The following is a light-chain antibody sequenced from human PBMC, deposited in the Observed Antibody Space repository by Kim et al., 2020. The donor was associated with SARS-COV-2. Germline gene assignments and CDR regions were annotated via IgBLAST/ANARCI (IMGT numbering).Light chain of an antibody. V-gene: IGLV2-14*01. CDR3: SSYTSSSRVI. J-gene: IGLJ2*01. Sequence: QSALTQPASVSGSPGQSITISCTGTSSDVGGYTYVSWYQQHPGKVPKLIIYEVSNRPSGVSNRFSGSKSGNTASLTISGLQAEDEADYYCSSYTSSSRVIFGGGTQLTVL. CDR2: EVS. CDR1: SSDVGGYTY.